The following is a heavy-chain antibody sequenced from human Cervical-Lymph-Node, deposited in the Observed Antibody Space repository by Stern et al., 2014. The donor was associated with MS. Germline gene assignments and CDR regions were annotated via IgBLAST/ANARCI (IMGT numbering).Heavy chain of an antibody. CDR2: IDANYDT. V-gene: IGHV2-70*17. Sequence: ESGPALVRPTQTLTLTCTFSGFSLATDGICVNWIRQSPGKALEWLARIDANYDTFYNTSLQTRLTVSKDPSNYQVVLRMTNMDPVDTATYYCARAVITSYYSHSSGGAFDFWGPGTLVTVSS. J-gene: IGHJ3*01. CDR1: GFSLATDGIC. D-gene: IGHD3-22*01. CDR3: ARAVITSYYSHSSGGAFDF.